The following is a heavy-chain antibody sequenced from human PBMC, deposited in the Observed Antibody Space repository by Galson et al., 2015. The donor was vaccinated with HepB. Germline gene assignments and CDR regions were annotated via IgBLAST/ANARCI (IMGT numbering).Heavy chain of an antibody. D-gene: IGHD3-10*01. CDR1: GFTFSSYA. Sequence: SLRLSCAASGFTFSSYAMSWVRQAPGKGLEWVSAISGSGGSTYYADSVKGRFTISRDNSKNTLYLQMNSLRAEDTAVYYCAKDYYYGSGSYFHRYWYFDLWGRGTLVTVSS. CDR2: ISGSGGST. J-gene: IGHJ2*01. CDR3: AKDYYYGSGSYFHRYWYFDL. V-gene: IGHV3-23*01.